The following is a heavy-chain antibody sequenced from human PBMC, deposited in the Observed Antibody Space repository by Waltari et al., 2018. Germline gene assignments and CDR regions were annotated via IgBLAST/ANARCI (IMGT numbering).Heavy chain of an antibody. CDR1: GFTFSSYA. Sequence: EVQLVESGGGLVQPGGSLRLSCAASGFTFSSYAMSWVRQAPGKGLEWCSAISGSGGSTYYADSVKGRFTISRDNSKNTLYLQMNSLRAEDTAVYYCAKDPDIVVVPAATGDYWGQGTLVTVSS. D-gene: IGHD2-2*01. CDR3: AKDPDIVVVPAATGDY. J-gene: IGHJ4*02. CDR2: ISGSGGST. V-gene: IGHV3-23*04.